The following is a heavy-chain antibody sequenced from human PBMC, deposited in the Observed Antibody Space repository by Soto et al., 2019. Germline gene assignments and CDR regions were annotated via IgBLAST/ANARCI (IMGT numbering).Heavy chain of an antibody. CDR1: GGSISSSSSY. CDR3: ATTRGIAVGGSFDY. CDR2: IYSGST. J-gene: IGHJ4*02. V-gene: IGHV4-39*01. D-gene: IGHD6-13*01. Sequence: QLQLQESGPGLVKPSETLSVTCTVSGGSISSSSSYWGWIRQPPGKGLEWIGTIYSGSTYYNPSLKSRVAISVDTSKNQCSLKLSSVAAADTAIYFCATTRGIAVGGSFDYWGQGTLVTVSS.